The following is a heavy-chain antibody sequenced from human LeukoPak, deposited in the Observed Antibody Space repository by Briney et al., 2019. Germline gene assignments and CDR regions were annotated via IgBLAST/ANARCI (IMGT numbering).Heavy chain of an antibody. Sequence: SETLSLTCAVYGVSFSSYYRSWIRQPPGKGLEWIGEIKHSGSNKYNPSLKSRVTISVDTSKNQFSLKLSSVTAADTAVYYCARYGGNVVVPAVLGYWGQGTLVTGSS. V-gene: IGHV4-34*01. J-gene: IGHJ4*01. CDR2: IKHSGSN. CDR3: ARYGGNVVVPAVLGY. D-gene: IGHD2-2*01. CDR1: GVSFSSYY.